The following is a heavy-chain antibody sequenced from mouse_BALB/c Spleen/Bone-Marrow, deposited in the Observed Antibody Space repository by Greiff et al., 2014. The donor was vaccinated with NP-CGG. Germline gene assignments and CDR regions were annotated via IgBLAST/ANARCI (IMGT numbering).Heavy chain of an antibody. CDR3: AREGYDGQLDY. CDR1: GFTFSSYA. V-gene: IGHV5-9-4*01. Sequence: EVLLLESGGGLVKPGGSLKLSCAASGFTFSSYAMSWVRQSPGKRLEWVAAISSGGSYTYYPDTVTGRFTISRDNAKNTVYLEMRNLRSEATAMYYCAREGYDGQLDYWGQGTSVTVSS. D-gene: IGHD2-2*01. J-gene: IGHJ4*01. CDR2: ISSGGSYT.